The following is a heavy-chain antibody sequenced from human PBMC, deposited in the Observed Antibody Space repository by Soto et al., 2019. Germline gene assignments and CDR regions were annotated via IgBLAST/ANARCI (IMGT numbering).Heavy chain of an antibody. Sequence: SETLSLTCVVSGGSISSTNWWSWVRQPPGKGLEWIGEIYHSGSTNYNSSLLSRVTISADTSMNEFSLRLSSVTAADTAVYYCARLNGYCVSTGCHGYYGMDVWGQGTTVTVSS. CDR3: ARLNGYCVSTGCHGYYGMDV. J-gene: IGHJ6*02. D-gene: IGHD2-2*03. CDR1: GGSISSTNW. CDR2: IYHSGST. V-gene: IGHV4-4*02.